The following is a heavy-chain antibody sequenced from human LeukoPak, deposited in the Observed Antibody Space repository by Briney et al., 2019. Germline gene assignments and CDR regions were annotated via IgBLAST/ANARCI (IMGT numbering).Heavy chain of an antibody. V-gene: IGHV1-18*01. D-gene: IGHD3-22*01. Sequence: ASVKVSCKASGYTFTSYDINWVRQATGQGLEWMGWMSAYNGNTNYAQKLQGRVTMTTDTSTSTAYMELRSLRSDDTAVYYCARAYYYDSSGYLDYWGQGTLVTVSS. J-gene: IGHJ4*02. CDR2: MSAYNGNT. CDR1: GYTFTSYD. CDR3: ARAYYYDSSGYLDY.